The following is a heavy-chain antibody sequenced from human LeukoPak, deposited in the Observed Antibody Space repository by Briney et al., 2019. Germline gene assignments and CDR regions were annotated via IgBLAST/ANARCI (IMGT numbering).Heavy chain of an antibody. J-gene: IGHJ4*02. Sequence: ASETLSLTCAVYGGPFSGYYWSWIRQPPGKGLEWIGEINHSGSTNYNPSLKSRVTISVDTSKNQFSLKLSSVTAADTAVYYCARHYSSCLDYWGQGTLVTVSS. D-gene: IGHD6-13*01. V-gene: IGHV4-34*01. CDR3: ARHYSSCLDY. CDR1: GGPFSGYY. CDR2: INHSGST.